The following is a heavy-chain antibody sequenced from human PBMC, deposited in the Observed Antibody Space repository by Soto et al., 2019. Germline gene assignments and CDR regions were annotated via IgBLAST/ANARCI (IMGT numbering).Heavy chain of an antibody. Sequence: PSETLSLTCTVSGASITSSPYWSWIRQPAGKGLEWIGRFSLSGTTNYNPSLRSRVTMSADVSKDQFSLRLTSVTAADTALYYCARGMTPPGAPAWYYFDSWGQGTLVTVS. D-gene: IGHD2-8*02. CDR2: FSLSGTT. V-gene: IGHV4-4*07. CDR3: ARGMTPPGAPAWYYFDS. J-gene: IGHJ4*02. CDR1: GASITSSPY.